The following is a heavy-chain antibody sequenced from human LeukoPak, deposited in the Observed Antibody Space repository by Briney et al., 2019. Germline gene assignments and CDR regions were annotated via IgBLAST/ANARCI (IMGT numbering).Heavy chain of an antibody. CDR1: GYTFTSYD. Sequence: ASVKVSCKASGYTFTSYDINWMRQATGQGLEWMGWMNPNSGNTGYAQKFQGRVTMTRNTSISTAYMELSSLRSEDTAVYYCASVRSGYYDSSGRPDAFDIWGQGTMVTVSS. J-gene: IGHJ3*02. D-gene: IGHD3-22*01. CDR3: ASVRSGYYDSSGRPDAFDI. V-gene: IGHV1-8*01. CDR2: MNPNSGNT.